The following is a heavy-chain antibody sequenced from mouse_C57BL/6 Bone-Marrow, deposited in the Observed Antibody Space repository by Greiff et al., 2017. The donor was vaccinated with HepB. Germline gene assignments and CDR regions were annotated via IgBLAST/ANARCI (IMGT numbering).Heavy chain of an antibody. V-gene: IGHV2-5*01. CDR1: GFSLTSYG. D-gene: IGHD4-1*01. CDR3: AKGTNWDEGDYFDY. J-gene: IGHJ2*01. Sequence: VQLQESGPGLVQPSQSLSITCTVSGFSLTSYGVHWVRQSPGKGLEWLGVIWRGGSTDYNAAFMSRLSITKDNSKSQVFFKMNSLQADDTAIYYGAKGTNWDEGDYFDYWGQGTTLTVSS. CDR2: IWRGGST.